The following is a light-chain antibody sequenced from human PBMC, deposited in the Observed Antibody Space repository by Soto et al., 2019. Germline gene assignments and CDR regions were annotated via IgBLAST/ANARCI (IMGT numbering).Light chain of an antibody. V-gene: IGKV3-15*01. CDR3: QHYNNQPLT. CDR2: GAS. Sequence: EIEMTQSPATLSVSPGERATLSCRASQSVSSDLAWYQHKPGQAPRLLIYGASTRATGIPVRFSGSGSGTDFTLTISSLQSEDFAVYYCQHYNNQPLTFGGGTKVDI. CDR1: QSVSSD. J-gene: IGKJ4*01.